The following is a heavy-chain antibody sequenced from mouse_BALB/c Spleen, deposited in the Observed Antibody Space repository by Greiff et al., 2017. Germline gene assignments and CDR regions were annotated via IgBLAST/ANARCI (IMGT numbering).Heavy chain of an antibody. CDR2: INPYNGDT. CDR3: ARTTRRYFDV. J-gene: IGHJ1*01. V-gene: IGHV1-20*02. Sequence: EVQRVESGPELVKPGASVKISCKASGYSFTGYFMNWVMQSHGKSLEWIGRINPYNGDTFYNQKFKGKATLTVDKSSSTAHMELRSLASEDSAVYYCARTTRRYFDVWGAGTTVTVSS. CDR1: GYSFTGYF. D-gene: IGHD1-1*01.